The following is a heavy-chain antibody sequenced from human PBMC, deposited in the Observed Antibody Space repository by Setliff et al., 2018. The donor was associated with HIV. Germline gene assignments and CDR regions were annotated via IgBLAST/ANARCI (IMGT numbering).Heavy chain of an antibody. CDR1: GFAFRTYA. CDR2: ISGSGGST. J-gene: IGHJ4*02. D-gene: IGHD6-13*01. CDR3: GRDVHDAAADN. V-gene: IGHV3-23*01. Sequence: GGSLRLSCAAAGFAFRTYAMGWVRQAPGKGLEWVSAISGSGGSTYYADSVKGRFTISRDNARNTLFLQMNSLGVEDTALYYCGRDVHDAAADNWGRGTLVTVSS.